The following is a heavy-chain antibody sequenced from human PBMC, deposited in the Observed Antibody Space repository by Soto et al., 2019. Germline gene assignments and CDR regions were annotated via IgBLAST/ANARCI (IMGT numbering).Heavy chain of an antibody. CDR2: ISYDGSNK. CDR3: ARDQRYISAPYFDY. J-gene: IGHJ4*02. D-gene: IGHD2-2*02. CDR1: GFTLSYFA. V-gene: IGHV3-30-3*01. Sequence: GGSLRLSCAASGFTLSYFAMHWVRQAPGKGLEWVAVISYDGSNKYYADSVKGRFSISRDNSKNTLYLQMNSLRVEDTAVYYCARDQRYISAPYFDYWGQGTLVTVSS.